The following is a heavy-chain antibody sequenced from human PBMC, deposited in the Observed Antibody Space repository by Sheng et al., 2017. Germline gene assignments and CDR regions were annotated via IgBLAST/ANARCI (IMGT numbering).Heavy chain of an antibody. CDR2: IYPGDSDT. CDR3: ACGSRWGWFDP. J-gene: IGHJ5*02. D-gene: IGHD3-10*01. Sequence: EVQLVQSGAEVKKPGESLKISCKGSGYSFTSYWIGWVRQMPGKGLEWMGIIYPGDSDTRYSPSFQGQVTISVRQVHQHRLPAVSSLKASDTAMYYCACGSRWGWFDPGPGNPGHRLL. CDR1: GYSFTSYW. V-gene: IGHV5-51*03.